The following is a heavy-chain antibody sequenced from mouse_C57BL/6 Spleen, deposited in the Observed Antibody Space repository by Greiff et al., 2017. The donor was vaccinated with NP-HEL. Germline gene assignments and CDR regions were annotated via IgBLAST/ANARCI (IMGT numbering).Heavy chain of an antibody. CDR2: INYDGSST. D-gene: IGHD2-2*01. CDR3: ARLGRGYPFDY. V-gene: IGHV5-16*01. Sequence: EVQLVESEGGLVQPGSSMKLSCTASGFTFSDYYMAWVRQVPEKGLEWVANINYDGSSTYYLDSLKSRFIISRDNAKNILYLQMSSLKSEDTATYYCARLGRGYPFDYWGQGTTLTVSS. J-gene: IGHJ2*01. CDR1: GFTFSDYY.